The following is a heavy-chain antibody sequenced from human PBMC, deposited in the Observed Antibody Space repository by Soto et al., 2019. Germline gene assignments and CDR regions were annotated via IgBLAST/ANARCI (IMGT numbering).Heavy chain of an antibody. D-gene: IGHD1-26*01. CDR2: ISGSGTST. V-gene: IGHV3-23*01. J-gene: IGHJ4*02. CDR3: AREVGASDY. CDR1: GFTFSNFV. Sequence: GGSLRLSYTASGFTFSNFVMSWVRQAPGRGLEWVSAISGSGTSTFYADSVKGRFIISRDNSMDTLYLQLNSLRAEDTAVYYCAREVGASDYWGQGTLVTVSS.